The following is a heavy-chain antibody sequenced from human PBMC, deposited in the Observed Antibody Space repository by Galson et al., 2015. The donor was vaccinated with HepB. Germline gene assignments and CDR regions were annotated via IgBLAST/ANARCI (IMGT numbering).Heavy chain of an antibody. V-gene: IGHV3-21*01. CDR2: ISSSSSYI. J-gene: IGHJ4*02. CDR3: ARDHRDYDFWSGYFPFDY. CDR1: GFTFSSYS. Sequence: SLRLSCAASGFTFSSYSMNWVRQAPGKGLEWVSSISSSSSYIYYADSVKGRFTISRDNAKNSLYLQVNSLRAEDTAVYYCARDHRDYDFWSGYFPFDYWGQGTLVTVSS. D-gene: IGHD3-3*01.